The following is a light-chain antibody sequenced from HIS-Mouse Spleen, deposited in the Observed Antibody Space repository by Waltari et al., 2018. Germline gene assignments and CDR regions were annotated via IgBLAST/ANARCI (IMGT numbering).Light chain of an antibody. V-gene: IGLV3-10*01. CDR3: YSTDSSGNHRV. Sequence: SYELTQPPSVSVSPGQTARITCSGDASPKKYAYWYQQKSGQAPVLAIYEDSKRPSGIPERFSGSSSGTMATLTISGAQVEDEADYYCYSTDSSGNHRVFGGGTKLTVL. J-gene: IGLJ2*01. CDR1: ASPKKY. CDR2: EDS.